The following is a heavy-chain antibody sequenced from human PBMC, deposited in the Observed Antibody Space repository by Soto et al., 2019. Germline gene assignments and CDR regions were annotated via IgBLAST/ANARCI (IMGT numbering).Heavy chain of an antibody. V-gene: IGHV6-1*01. Sequence: SQTLSLTCAISGDSVSSNSAAWNWIRQSPSRGLEWLGRTYYRSKWYNDYAVSVKSRISINPDTSKNQFSLQLNSVTPEDTAVYYCTRPKNELRFYSYNGIDVWGQGTTVTVSS. D-gene: IGHD5-12*01. CDR3: TRPKNELRFYSYNGIDV. CDR1: GDSVSSNSAA. J-gene: IGHJ6*02. CDR2: TYYRSKWYN.